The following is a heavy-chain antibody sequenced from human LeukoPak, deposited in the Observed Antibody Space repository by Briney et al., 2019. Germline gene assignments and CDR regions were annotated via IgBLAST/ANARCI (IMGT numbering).Heavy chain of an antibody. CDR1: GFTFSSYG. CDR3: AKEYSSSWFHPYYGMDV. V-gene: IGHV3-30*18. J-gene: IGHJ6*02. Sequence: GGSLRLSCAASGFTFSSYGMHWVRQAPGKGLEWVAVISYDGSNKYYADSVKGRFTISRDNSKNTLYLQMNSLRAEDTAVYYCAKEYSSSWFHPYYGMDVWGQGTTVTVSS. D-gene: IGHD6-13*01. CDR2: ISYDGSNK.